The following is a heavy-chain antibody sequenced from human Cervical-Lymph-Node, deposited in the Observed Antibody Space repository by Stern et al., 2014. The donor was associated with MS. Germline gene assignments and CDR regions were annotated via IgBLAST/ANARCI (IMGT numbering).Heavy chain of an antibody. V-gene: IGHV3-7*01. CDR1: GFSISRYW. J-gene: IGHJ4*02. D-gene: IGHD3-10*01. CDR2: IKQDGREK. Sequence: EVQLLESGGGLVQPGGSLRLSCAASGFSISRYWMTWVRQAPGKGLAWVANIKQDGREKYYVDSVTARFTISRDNAKNSLYLQMNSLRAEDTAIYYCARDTAGGSDYWGQGTLVTVSS. CDR3: ARDTAGGSDY.